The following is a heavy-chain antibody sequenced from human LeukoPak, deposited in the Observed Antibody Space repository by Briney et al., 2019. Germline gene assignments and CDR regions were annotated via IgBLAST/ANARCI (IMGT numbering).Heavy chain of an antibody. J-gene: IGHJ4*02. Sequence: ASVKVSCKASGYTFTSYYMHWVRQAPGQGLEWMGIINPSVGTTKSPDKFQGRVTMTRDTSTSTVYMELSGLGSDDTATYYCTRAQSYCTSTSCSADYWGQGTLVTVPS. CDR1: GYTFTSYY. V-gene: IGHV1-46*01. CDR2: INPSVGTT. D-gene: IGHD2-2*01. CDR3: TRAQSYCTSTSCSADY.